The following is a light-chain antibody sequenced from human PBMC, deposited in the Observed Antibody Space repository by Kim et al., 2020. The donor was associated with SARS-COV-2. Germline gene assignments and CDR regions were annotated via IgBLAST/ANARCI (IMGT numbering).Light chain of an antibody. CDR1: QSISSY. CDR3: QQRNSWPLT. J-gene: IGKJ4*01. V-gene: IGKV3-11*01. Sequence: SPGERATLSCRASQSISSYLAWYQQKPGQSPRLLIYAASTRATGIPARFSGSGSGTDFSLTISSLEPGDFAVYYCQQRNSWPLTFGGGTKVDIK. CDR2: AAS.